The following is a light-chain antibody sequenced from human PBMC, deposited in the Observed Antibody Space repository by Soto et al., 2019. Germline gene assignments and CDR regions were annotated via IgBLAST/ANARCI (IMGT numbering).Light chain of an antibody. V-gene: IGKV3-20*01. J-gene: IGKJ2*01. Sequence: EIVLTQSPGTLSLSPGERATLSCRASQSVNNNYLAWYQQKPGQAPRLLIYGASSRATGIPDRFSGSGAGTDFTLTISRLETEDFAVYYWQQHGSCQYTVGQGTKLEIK. CDR1: QSVNNNY. CDR3: QQHGSCQYT. CDR2: GAS.